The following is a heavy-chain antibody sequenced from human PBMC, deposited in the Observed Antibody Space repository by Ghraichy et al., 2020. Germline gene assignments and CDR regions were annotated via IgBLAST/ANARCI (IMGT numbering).Heavy chain of an antibody. Sequence: GSLSLTCAVYGGSFSGYYWSWIRQPPGKGLEWIGEINHSGSTNYNPSLKSRVTISVDTSKNQFSLKLSSVTAADTAVYYCASAYTVTPYNLGDYWGQGTLVTVSS. V-gene: IGHV4-34*01. D-gene: IGHD1-14*01. CDR1: GGSFSGYY. J-gene: IGHJ4*02. CDR3: ASAYTVTPYNLGDY. CDR2: INHSGST.